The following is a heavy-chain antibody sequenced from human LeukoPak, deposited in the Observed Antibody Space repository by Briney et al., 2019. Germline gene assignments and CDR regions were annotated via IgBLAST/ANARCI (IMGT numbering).Heavy chain of an antibody. CDR2: IKQDGSET. CDR3: AIGSSGWYSNDAFDI. J-gene: IGHJ3*02. V-gene: IGHV3-7*01. D-gene: IGHD6-19*01. CDR1: GFTFSSYW. Sequence: GGSLRLSCAASGFTFSSYWMSWVRQAPGKGLEWVANIKQDGSETYYVDSVKGRFTISRDNAKNSLYLQMNSLRAEHTAVYYCAIGSSGWYSNDAFDIWGQGTMVTVFS.